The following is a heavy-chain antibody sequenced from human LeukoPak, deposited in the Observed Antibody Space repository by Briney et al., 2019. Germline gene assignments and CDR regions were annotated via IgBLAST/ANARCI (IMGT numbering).Heavy chain of an antibody. CDR3: ARTLERLLRWDY. V-gene: IGHV1-2*02. J-gene: IGHJ4*02. D-gene: IGHD3-3*01. CDR2: INANSGGT. Sequence: ASVKVSCKASGFTFTGYYIHWVRQAPGQGLEWMGWINANSGGTKYAQKFQGSVIITRDTSISTAYMELSRLRSDDTAVYYCARTLERLLRWDYWGQGALVTVSS. CDR1: GFTFTGYY.